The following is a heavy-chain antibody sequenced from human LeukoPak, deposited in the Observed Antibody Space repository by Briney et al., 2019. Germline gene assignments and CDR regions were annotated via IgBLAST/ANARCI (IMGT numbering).Heavy chain of an antibody. CDR1: GYTFSAYY. V-gene: IGHV1-2*02. Sequence: ASVKVSCKASGYTFSAYYIQWVRQAPGQGLEWMGWINPNSGGTNYAQKFQGRVTMTRDTSISTAYMELSRLRSDDTAVYYCAREGTYYYYYMDVWGKGTTVTISS. D-gene: IGHD3-10*01. J-gene: IGHJ6*03. CDR2: INPNSGGT. CDR3: AREGTYYYYYMDV.